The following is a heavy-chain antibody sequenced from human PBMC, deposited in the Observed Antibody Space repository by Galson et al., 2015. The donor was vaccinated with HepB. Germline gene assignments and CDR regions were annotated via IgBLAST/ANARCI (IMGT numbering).Heavy chain of an antibody. CDR1: GGSISSSSYY. V-gene: IGHV4-39*01. CDR3: ARQGSGSPGPYYFDY. J-gene: IGHJ4*02. Sequence: SETLSLTCTVSGGSISSSSYYWGWIRQPPGKGLEWIGSIYYSGSTYYNPSLKSRVTISVDTSKNQFSLKLSSVTAADTAVYYCARQGSGSPGPYYFDYWGQGTLVTVSS. D-gene: IGHD3-10*01. CDR2: IYYSGST.